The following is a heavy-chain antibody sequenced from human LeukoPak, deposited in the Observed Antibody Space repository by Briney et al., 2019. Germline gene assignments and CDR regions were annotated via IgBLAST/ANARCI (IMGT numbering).Heavy chain of an antibody. J-gene: IGHJ5*02. CDR1: GYTFTSYD. CDR3: ARDWGGSCSSTSCYKAHWFDP. Sequence: ASVKVSCKASGYTFTSYDINWVRQATGQGLEWMGWMNPNSGNTGYAQKFQGRVTMTRNTSISTAYMELSSLRSEDTAVYYCARDWGGSCSSTSCYKAHWFDPWGQGTPVTVSS. CDR2: MNPNSGNT. D-gene: IGHD2-2*02. V-gene: IGHV1-8*01.